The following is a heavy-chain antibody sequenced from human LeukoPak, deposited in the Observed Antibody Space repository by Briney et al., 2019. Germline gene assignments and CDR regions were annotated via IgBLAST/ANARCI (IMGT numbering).Heavy chain of an antibody. V-gene: IGHV3-30*18. Sequence: GRSLRLSCAASGFTFSSYGMHWVRQAPGKGLEWVAVISYDGSNKYYADSVKGRFTISRDNSKNTLYLQMNSLRAEDTAVYYCAKLPTTYCGGDCPDYWGQGTLVTVSS. D-gene: IGHD2-21*02. J-gene: IGHJ4*02. CDR1: GFTFSSYG. CDR2: ISYDGSNK. CDR3: AKLPTTYCGGDCPDY.